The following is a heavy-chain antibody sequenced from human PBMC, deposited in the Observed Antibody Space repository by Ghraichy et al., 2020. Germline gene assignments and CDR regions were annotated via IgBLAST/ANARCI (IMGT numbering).Heavy chain of an antibody. CDR3: AKADCGDDHCYRTDY. V-gene: IGHV3-43*02. CDR1: GFTFDDYT. CDR2: ISGNGAGT. J-gene: IGHJ4*02. Sequence: GGSLRLSCAASGFTFDDYTMHWVRQGPGKGLEWVSLISGNGAGTHYGDSVKGRFTISRDNSKNSLYLQMNSLRAEDTAFYYCAKADCGDDHCYRTDYWGQGTLLTVSS. D-gene: IGHD2-21*02.